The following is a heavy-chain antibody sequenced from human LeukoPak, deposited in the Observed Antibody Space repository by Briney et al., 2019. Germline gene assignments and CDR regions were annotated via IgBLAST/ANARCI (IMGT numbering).Heavy chain of an antibody. D-gene: IGHD6-19*01. Sequence: PSETLSLTCTVSGGSISSYYWSWIRQPPGKGLEWLGYIYYSGSTNYNPSLKSRVTISVDTSKNQFSLKLSSVTAADTAVYYCARALLDGAGSVDYWGQGNLVTVSS. CDR1: GGSISSYY. V-gene: IGHV4-59*01. J-gene: IGHJ4*02. CDR3: ARALLDGAGSVDY. CDR2: IYYSGST.